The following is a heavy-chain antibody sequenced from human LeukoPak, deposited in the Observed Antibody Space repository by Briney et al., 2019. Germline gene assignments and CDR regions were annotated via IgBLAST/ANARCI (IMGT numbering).Heavy chain of an antibody. J-gene: IGHJ4*02. CDR2: IDSSGTII. CDR1: GFTFSSYS. V-gene: IGHV3-48*02. Sequence: GGSLRLSCSASGFTFSSYSINWVRQAPGKGLEWVSYIDSSGTIIYYADSVKGRFTISRDNGRNSLHLQMNSLTDKDTAVYYCTRAGYCSDASCYVPDYWGQGTLVTVSS. CDR3: TRAGYCSDASCYVPDY. D-gene: IGHD2-2*01.